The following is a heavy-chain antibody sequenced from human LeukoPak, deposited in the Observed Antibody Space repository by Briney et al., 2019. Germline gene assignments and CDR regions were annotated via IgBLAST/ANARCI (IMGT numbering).Heavy chain of an antibody. CDR3: AKDRESGWYAFNY. V-gene: IGHV3-48*03. CDR2: ISSSGSTV. J-gene: IGHJ4*02. CDR1: GFTFSSYE. D-gene: IGHD6-19*01. Sequence: GGSLRLSCAASGFTFSSYEMNWVRQAPGEGLEWVSYISSSGSTVYYADSVKGRFTISRDNSKNTLYLQMNSLRAEDTAVYYCAKDRESGWYAFNYWGQGTLVTVSS.